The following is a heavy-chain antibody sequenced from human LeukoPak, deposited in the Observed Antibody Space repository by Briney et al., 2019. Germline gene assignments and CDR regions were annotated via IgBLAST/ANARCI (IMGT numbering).Heavy chain of an antibody. CDR2: ISAYNGNK. CDR1: GYTFTSYG. D-gene: IGHD3-22*01. V-gene: IGHV1-18*01. Sequence: ASVKVSCKASGYTFTSYGISWVRQAPGQGLEWMGWISAYNGNKNYAQKLQGRVTMTTDTSTSTAYMELRSLRSDDTAVYYCARVSGVYYYDSSGYDYWGQGTLVTVSS. J-gene: IGHJ4*02. CDR3: ARVSGVYYYDSSGYDY.